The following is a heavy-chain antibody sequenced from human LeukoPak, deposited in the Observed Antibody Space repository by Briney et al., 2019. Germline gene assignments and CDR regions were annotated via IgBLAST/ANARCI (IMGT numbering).Heavy chain of an antibody. D-gene: IGHD3-22*01. CDR1: GFTFSSYS. J-gene: IGHJ4*02. CDR3: ATYRRGYHDSSESYYFDY. Sequence: PGGSLRLSCAASGFTFSSYSMNWVRQAPGKGLEWVSGISGSGDSTYYADSVKGRFTISRDNSKNTLYLQMNGLRAEDTAVYYCATYRRGYHDSSESYYFDYWGQGTLVTVSS. CDR2: ISGSGDST. V-gene: IGHV3-23*01.